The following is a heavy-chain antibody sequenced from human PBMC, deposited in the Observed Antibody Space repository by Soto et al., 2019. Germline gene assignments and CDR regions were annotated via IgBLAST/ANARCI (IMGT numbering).Heavy chain of an antibody. Sequence: EVHLVESGGGLVQPGGSLRLSCAASGLTFSRNSTSWVRQPPGKGLEWVANIKRDGSAKYYVDSVKGRFTISRDTAENSLYLQMNSLRAEDTAVYYCASLLGDVTTFEYWGQGTLVTVSS. D-gene: IGHD3-10*01. CDR3: ASLLGDVTTFEY. V-gene: IGHV3-7*01. J-gene: IGHJ4*02. CDR1: GLTFSRNS. CDR2: IKRDGSAK.